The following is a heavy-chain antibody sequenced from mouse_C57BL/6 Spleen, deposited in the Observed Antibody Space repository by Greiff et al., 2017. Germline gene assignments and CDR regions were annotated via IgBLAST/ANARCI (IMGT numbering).Heavy chain of an antibody. CDR1: GFSLTSYG. CDR2: IWSGGST. J-gene: IGHJ2*01. D-gene: IGHD1-1*01. CDR3: ARNRGITTVVATEEYFDY. Sequence: QVQLKESGPGLVQPSQSLSITCTVSGFSLTSYGVHWVRQSPGKGLEWLGVIWSGGSTDYNAAFISRLSISKDNSKSQVFFKMNSLQADDTAIYYCARNRGITTVVATEEYFDYWGQGTTLTVSS. V-gene: IGHV2-2*01.